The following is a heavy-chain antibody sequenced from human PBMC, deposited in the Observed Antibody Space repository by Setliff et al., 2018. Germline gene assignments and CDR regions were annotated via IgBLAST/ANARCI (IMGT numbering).Heavy chain of an antibody. CDR1: GFSLNTNGMG. D-gene: IGHD3-3*01. J-gene: IGHJ4*02. CDR2: IYWDDDK. CDR3: ARCITIFGVVIPNAFDY. V-gene: IGHV2-5*02. Sequence: SGPTLVNPTQPLTLTCTFSGFSLNTNGMGVGWIRQPPGKALEWLALIYWDDDKRYSPSLKSRLTITKDTSKNQVVLTMTNMDPVDTATYYCARCITIFGVVIPNAFDYWGQGTLVTVSS.